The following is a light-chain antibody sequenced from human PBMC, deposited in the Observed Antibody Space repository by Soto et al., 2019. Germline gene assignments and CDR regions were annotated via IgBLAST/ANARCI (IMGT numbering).Light chain of an antibody. CDR1: RSISSW. CDR2: SAS. J-gene: IGKJ2*01. CDR3: QQANSFPYT. V-gene: IGKV1-12*01. Sequence: DIQMTQSPSSASASVGDRVTITCRASRSISSWLAWYQQKPGKAPNLLIYSASSLQSGVPLRFSGSGSGTDFTLTITSLQPEDFATYYCQQANSFPYTFGQGTKLEIK.